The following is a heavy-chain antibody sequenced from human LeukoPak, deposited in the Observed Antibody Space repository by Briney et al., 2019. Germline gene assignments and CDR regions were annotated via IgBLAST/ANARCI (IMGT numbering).Heavy chain of an antibody. CDR3: TRVFAGDEYSSSGY. CDR1: GFTFSRYY. V-gene: IGHV3-74*01. D-gene: IGHD6-13*01. CDR2: INSDGSGT. J-gene: IGHJ4*02. Sequence: GGSLRLSCAASGFTFSRYYMHWVRQAPGKGMVWVSRINSDGSGTTYADSVKGRFTVSRDNAKNTLYLQMNSLRVEDTAMYYCTRVFAGDEYSSSGYWGQGTLVTVSS.